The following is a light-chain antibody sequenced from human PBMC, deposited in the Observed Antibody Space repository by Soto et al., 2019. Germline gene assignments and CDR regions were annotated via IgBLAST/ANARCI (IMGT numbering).Light chain of an antibody. CDR3: QQYNSLPT. J-gene: IGKJ1*01. Sequence: MSHSLATVSVSPGERATLSCRASQSVSSNLAWYQQKPGQAPRLLIYDASTRATGIPARFSGSGSGTEFTLTISSLQSEDFAVYYCQQYNSLPTFGQVAKA. CDR2: DAS. CDR1: QSVSSN. V-gene: IGKV3-15*01.